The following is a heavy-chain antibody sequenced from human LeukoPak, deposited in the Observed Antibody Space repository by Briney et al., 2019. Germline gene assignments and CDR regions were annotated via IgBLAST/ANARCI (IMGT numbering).Heavy chain of an antibody. V-gene: IGHV4-34*01. CDR2: IYHSGST. CDR1: GGSFSGYY. Sequence: PSETLSLTCAVYGGSFSGYYWSWIRQPPGKGLEWIGEIYHSGSTNYNPSLKSRVTISVDKSKNQFSLKLSSVTAADTAVYYCARGPAGFGYWGQGTLVTVSS. CDR3: ARGPAGFGY. D-gene: IGHD6-13*01. J-gene: IGHJ4*02.